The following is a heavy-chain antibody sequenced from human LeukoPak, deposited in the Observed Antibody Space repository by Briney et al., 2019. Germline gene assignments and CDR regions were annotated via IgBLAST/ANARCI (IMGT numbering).Heavy chain of an antibody. Sequence: SETLSLTCSVSGGSVTSGTYHWGWIRQPPGKGLEWIGSVYFDGGTHYKPSLQSRVTISVDTSKNQFSLRLSSVTAADTALYYCAGVHYYDGRGRFDPWGQGTLVTVSS. CDR3: AGVHYYDGRGRFDP. J-gene: IGHJ5*02. D-gene: IGHD3-16*01. V-gene: IGHV4-39*07. CDR2: VYFDGGT. CDR1: GGSVTSGTYH.